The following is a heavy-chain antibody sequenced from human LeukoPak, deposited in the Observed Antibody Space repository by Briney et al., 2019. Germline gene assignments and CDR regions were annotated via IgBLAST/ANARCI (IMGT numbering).Heavy chain of an antibody. CDR3: ARKVAGVWFDP. CDR1: GYTFTSYG. D-gene: IGHD6-19*01. Sequence: GASVKVSCKGSGYTFTSYGISWVRQAPGQGLEWMGWISDYNGNTDYAQKLQGRVTMTTETSTSIAYMELRSLRSDDTAVYYCARKVAGVWFDPWGQGTLVTDSS. J-gene: IGHJ5*02. V-gene: IGHV1-18*04. CDR2: ISDYNGNT.